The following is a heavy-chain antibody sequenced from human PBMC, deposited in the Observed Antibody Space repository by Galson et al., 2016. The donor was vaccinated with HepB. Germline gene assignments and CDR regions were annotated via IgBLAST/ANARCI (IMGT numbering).Heavy chain of an antibody. V-gene: IGHV1-2*04. Sequence: SVKVSCKASGYTFTDYYIHWVRQAPGQGLEWMGWISNSGGTKYAQKFQGWVTMTRDTSISTASMELSRLRSDDTAVYYCARAGIDGVYCSGRSCSHFDYWGQGILVSVSS. CDR2: ISNSGGT. J-gene: IGHJ4*02. CDR1: GYTFTDYY. CDR3: ARAGIDGVYCSGRSCSHFDY. D-gene: IGHD2-15*01.